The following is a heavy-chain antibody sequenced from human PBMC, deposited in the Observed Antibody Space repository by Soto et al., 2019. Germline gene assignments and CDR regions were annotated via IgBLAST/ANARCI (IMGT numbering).Heavy chain of an antibody. CDR2: IYYSGST. CDR1: GGSLISYD. D-gene: IGHD3-22*01. Sequence: SETKSLTCTVSGGSLISYDWSWVRQPPGKGLEWIGYIYYSGSTNYNPSLKSRVTISVDTSKNQFSLNLSSVTAADTAVYYCARGGYYYDSSGYQRVYYFDYWGQGTLVTVSS. J-gene: IGHJ4*02. V-gene: IGHV4-59*01. CDR3: ARGGYYYDSSGYQRVYYFDY.